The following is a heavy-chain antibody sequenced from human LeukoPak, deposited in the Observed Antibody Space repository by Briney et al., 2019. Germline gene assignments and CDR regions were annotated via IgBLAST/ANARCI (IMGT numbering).Heavy chain of an antibody. CDR3: TTDGVRDWVDHYYYYMDV. D-gene: IGHD3/OR15-3a*01. V-gene: IGHV3-15*01. Sequence: GGSLRLSCVAYGFTFNDAYMTWVRQPPGKGLEWVGRIKTKIDGGTADYAASVKGRFTISRDDSTNTLSVQMDSLKIEDTAVYYCTTDGVRDWVDHYYYYMDVWGKGTTVTVSS. J-gene: IGHJ6*03. CDR1: GFTFNDAY. CDR2: IKTKIDGGTA.